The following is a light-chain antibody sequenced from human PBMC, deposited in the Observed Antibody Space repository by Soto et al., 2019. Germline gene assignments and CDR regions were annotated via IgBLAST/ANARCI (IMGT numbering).Light chain of an antibody. J-gene: IGKJ1*01. Sequence: EIVITQSPDTVSVSPGERAALCCRASQSVGSNLAWYQKKPGQAPRLLIFGASTRATGIPARFSGSGSGTEFTLTISSLQSEDFAVYYCQQCDNWWTFGQGTKVDIK. CDR2: GAS. CDR3: QQCDNWWT. CDR1: QSVGSN. V-gene: IGKV3-15*01.